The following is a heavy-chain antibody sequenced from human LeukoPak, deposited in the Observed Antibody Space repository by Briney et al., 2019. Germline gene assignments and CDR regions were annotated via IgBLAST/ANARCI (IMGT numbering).Heavy chain of an antibody. CDR3: ARGFRAAAGGFPFDP. D-gene: IGHD6-13*01. J-gene: IGHJ5*02. CDR2: INHSGST. V-gene: IGHV4-34*01. Sequence: PSETLFLTCAVYGGSFSGYYWSWIRQPPGKGLEWIGEINHSGSTNYNPSLKSRVTISVDTSKNQFSLKLSSVTAADTAVYYCARGFRAAAGGFPFDPWGQGTLVTVSS. CDR1: GGSFSGYY.